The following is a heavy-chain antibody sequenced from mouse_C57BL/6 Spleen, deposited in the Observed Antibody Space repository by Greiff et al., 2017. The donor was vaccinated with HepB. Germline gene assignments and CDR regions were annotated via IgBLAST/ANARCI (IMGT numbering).Heavy chain of an antibody. CDR2: ISSGGSYT. CDR1: GFTFSSYG. J-gene: IGHJ2*01. D-gene: IGHD2-1*01. CDR3: AGGNYSYFDY. Sequence: VQVVESGGDLVKPGGSLKLSCAASGFTFSSYGMSWVRQTPDKRLEWVATISSGGSYTYYPDSVKGRFTISRDNAKNTLYLQMSSLKSEDTAMYYCAGGNYSYFDYWGQGTTLTVSS. V-gene: IGHV5-6*01.